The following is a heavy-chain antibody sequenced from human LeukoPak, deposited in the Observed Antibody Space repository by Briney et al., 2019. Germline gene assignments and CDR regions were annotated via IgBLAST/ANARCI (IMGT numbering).Heavy chain of an antibody. D-gene: IGHD5-18*01. CDR2: INWNGGST. Sequence: PGGSLRLSCAASGFTFDDYGMSWVRQAPGKGLEWVSGINWNGGSTGYADSVKGRFTISRDNAKNSLYLQMNSLRAEDTALYYCARAREGNSYGWSQSGPYYFDYWGQGTLVTVSS. CDR3: ARAREGNSYGWSQSGPYYFDY. V-gene: IGHV3-20*04. J-gene: IGHJ4*02. CDR1: GFTFDDYG.